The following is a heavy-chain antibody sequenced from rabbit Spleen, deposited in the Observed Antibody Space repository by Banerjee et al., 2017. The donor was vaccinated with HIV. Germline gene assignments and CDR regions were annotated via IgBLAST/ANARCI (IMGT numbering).Heavy chain of an antibody. CDR3: ARDTGSSFSTYGMDL. D-gene: IGHD8-1*01. V-gene: IGHV1S40*01. Sequence: QSLEESGGDLVKPGASLTLTCKASGFDFTSTYYMCWVRQAPGKGLEWIGCIYAGSGSAYYATWPKGRFSISKTSSTTVTLQMTSLTAADTATYFCARDTGSSFSTYGMDLWGQGTLVTVS. CDR2: IYAGSGSA. J-gene: IGHJ6*01. CDR1: GFDFTSTYY.